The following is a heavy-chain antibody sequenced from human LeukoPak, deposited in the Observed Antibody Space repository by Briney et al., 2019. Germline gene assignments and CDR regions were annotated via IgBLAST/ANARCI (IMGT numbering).Heavy chain of an antibody. CDR3: AKDLNKYSSSWYDSFDY. CDR1: GFTFDDYA. V-gene: IGHV3-9*01. CDR2: ISWNSGSI. J-gene: IGHJ4*02. Sequence: PGGSLRLSCAASGFTFDDYAMHWVRQAPGKGLEWVSGISWNSGSIGYADSVKGRFTISRDNAKNSLYLQMNSLRAEDTALYYCAKDLNKYSSSWYDSFDYWGQGTLVTVSS. D-gene: IGHD6-13*01.